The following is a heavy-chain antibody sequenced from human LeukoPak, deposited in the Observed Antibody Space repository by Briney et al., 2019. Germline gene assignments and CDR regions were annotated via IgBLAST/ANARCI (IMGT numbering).Heavy chain of an antibody. V-gene: IGHV1-8*02. D-gene: IGHD1-26*01. CDR2: MNPNSGNT. J-gene: IGHJ4*02. CDR3: ARGPGGSYSHFDY. Sequence: RASVKVSCKASGYTFTSYGISWVRQATGQGLEWMGWMNPNSGNTGYAQKFRGRVTMTRNTSISTAYMELSSLRSEDTAVYYCARGPGGSYSHFDYWGQGTLVTVSS. CDR1: GYTFTSYG.